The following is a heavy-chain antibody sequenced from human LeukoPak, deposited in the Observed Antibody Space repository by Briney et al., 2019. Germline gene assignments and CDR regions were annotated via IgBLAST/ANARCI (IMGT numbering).Heavy chain of an antibody. CDR1: GGSISSHY. CDR3: ARVQYYDFWSGYYTGGNWFDP. V-gene: IGHV4-59*11. D-gene: IGHD3-3*01. Sequence: SETLSLTCTVSGGSISSHYWSWIRQPPGKGLECIGYIYYSGSTNYNPSLKSRVTISVDTSKTQFSLRLSSVTAADTAVYYCARVQYYDFWSGYYTGGNWFDPWGQGTLVTVSS. J-gene: IGHJ5*02. CDR2: IYYSGST.